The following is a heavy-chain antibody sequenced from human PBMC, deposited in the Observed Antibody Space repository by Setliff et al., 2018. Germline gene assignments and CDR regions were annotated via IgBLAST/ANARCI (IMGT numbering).Heavy chain of an antibody. CDR3: ARDTRDRYDRSGHYLSLDY. D-gene: IGHD3-22*01. CDR1: GYTFTYFG. CDR2: ISGHNGKT. Sequence: GASVKVSCKASGYTFTYFGVSWLRLAPGQGLEWMGWISGHNGKTIIEPKFQGRVALTTDTGSDTAYMELRNLRSDDAAVFYCARDTRDRYDRSGHYLSLDYWGQGTLVTVSS. J-gene: IGHJ4*02. V-gene: IGHV1-18*01.